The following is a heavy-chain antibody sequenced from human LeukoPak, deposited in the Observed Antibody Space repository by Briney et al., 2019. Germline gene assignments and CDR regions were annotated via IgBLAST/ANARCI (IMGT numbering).Heavy chain of an antibody. CDR1: GGSISNYY. J-gene: IGHJ4*02. CDR3: ARDFYGDDGHHPFDY. Sequence: SETLSLTCTVSGGSISNYYWNWNRQPPGKGLKWIGRIYATGSTNYTPSLNSRVTISMDKSKNHFSLNLKSVTAADTGFYYCARDFYGDDGHHPFDYWGQGIQVTVSS. D-gene: IGHD2/OR15-2a*01. V-gene: IGHV4-4*07. CDR2: IYATGST.